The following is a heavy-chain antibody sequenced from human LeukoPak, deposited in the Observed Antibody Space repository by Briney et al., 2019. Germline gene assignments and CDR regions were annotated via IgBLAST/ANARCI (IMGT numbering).Heavy chain of an antibody. CDR1: GFTFSSYS. V-gene: IGHV3-21*01. CDR2: TSSSSSYI. J-gene: IGHJ4*02. Sequence: GGSLRLSCAASGFTFSSYSMNWVRQAPGKGPEWVSSTSSSSSYIYYADSVKGRFTISRDNAKNSLYLQMNSLRAEDTAVYYCARDGSGSYPPAYFDYWGQGTLVTVSS. D-gene: IGHD3-10*01. CDR3: ARDGSGSYPPAYFDY.